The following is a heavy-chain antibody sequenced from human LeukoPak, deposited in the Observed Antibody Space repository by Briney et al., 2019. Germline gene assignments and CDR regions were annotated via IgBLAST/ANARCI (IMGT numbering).Heavy chain of an antibody. J-gene: IGHJ6*03. CDR2: IIPIFGTA. Sequence: GASVKVSCKASGGTFSSYGISWVRQAPGQGLEWMGGIIPIFGTANYAQKFQGRVTITADKSTSTAYMELSSLRSEDTAVYYCARGRGIAAAGSYYYYMDVWGKGTTVTVSS. CDR3: ARGRGIAAAGSYYYYMDV. D-gene: IGHD6-13*01. V-gene: IGHV1-69*06. CDR1: GGTFSSYG.